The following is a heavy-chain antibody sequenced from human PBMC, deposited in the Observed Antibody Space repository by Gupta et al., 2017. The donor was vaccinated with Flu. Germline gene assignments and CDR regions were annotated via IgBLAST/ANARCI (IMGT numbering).Heavy chain of an antibody. D-gene: IGHD1-26*01. CDR3: AIEGMWVGDYYYGMDV. V-gene: IGHV4-39*02. J-gene: IGHJ6*02. Sequence: QLQLQESGPGLVKPSETLSLPCTVSGGSISSSSYYWGWIRQPPGKGLEWIGSIYYSGSTYYNPSLKSRVTTSVDTSKNQFSLKLSSVTAADTAVYYCAIEGMWVGDYYYGMDVWGQGTTVTVSS. CDR1: GGSISSSSYY. CDR2: IYYSGST.